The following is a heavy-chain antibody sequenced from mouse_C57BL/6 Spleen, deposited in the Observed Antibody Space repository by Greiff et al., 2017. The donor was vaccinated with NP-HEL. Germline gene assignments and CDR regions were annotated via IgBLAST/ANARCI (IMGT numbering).Heavy chain of an antibody. CDR1: GYTFTSYG. V-gene: IGHV1-81*01. CDR2: IYPRSGNT. Sequence: VQLVESGAELARPGASVKLSCKASGYTFTSYGISWVKQRTGQGLEWIGEIYPRSGNTYYNEKFKGKATLTADKSSSTAYMELRSLTSEDSAVYFCAREDGYYYLDYWGQGTTLTVSS. J-gene: IGHJ2*01. CDR3: AREDGYYYLDY. D-gene: IGHD2-3*01.